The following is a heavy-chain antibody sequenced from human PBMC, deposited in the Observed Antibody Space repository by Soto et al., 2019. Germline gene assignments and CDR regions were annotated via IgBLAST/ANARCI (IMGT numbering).Heavy chain of an antibody. Sequence: PGGSLRLSCAASGCSVSNSWMSWVRQGPGKGLEWVANIKQDGSEKYYVDSVEGRFTLSRDNAKNSLHLQMNSLRAEDTAIYFCARVAYNHGWIFGYWGQGTLVTVS. CDR2: IKQDGSEK. V-gene: IGHV3-7*04. CDR1: GCSVSNSW. J-gene: IGHJ4*01. CDR3: ARVAYNHGWIFGY. D-gene: IGHD6-19*01.